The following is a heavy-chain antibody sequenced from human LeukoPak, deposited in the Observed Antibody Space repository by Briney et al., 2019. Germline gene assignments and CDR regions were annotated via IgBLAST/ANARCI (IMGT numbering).Heavy chain of an antibody. CDR1: GGSFSGYY. J-gene: IGHJ3*02. V-gene: IGHV4-34*01. Sequence: SETLSLTCAVYGGSFSGYYWSWIRQPPGKGLEWIGEINHSGSTNYNPSLKSRVTTSVDTSKNQFSLKLSSVTAADTAVYYCASLYDYVWGSYRNKVDIWGQGTMVTVSS. D-gene: IGHD3-16*02. CDR3: ASLYDYVWGSYRNKVDI. CDR2: INHSGST.